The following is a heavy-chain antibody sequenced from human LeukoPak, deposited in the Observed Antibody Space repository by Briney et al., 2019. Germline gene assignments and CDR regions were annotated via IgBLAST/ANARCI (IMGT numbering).Heavy chain of an antibody. Sequence: GGSLRLSCAASGFTFSSYTMNWVRQAPGKGLEWVSSISTSSRYTYYADSVKGRFTISRDNSKNTLYLQMNSLRAEDTAVYYCAKSVFCIGGSCFNPFDYWGQGTLVTVSS. CDR2: ISTSSRYT. V-gene: IGHV3-21*04. J-gene: IGHJ4*02. CDR3: AKSVFCIGGSCFNPFDY. CDR1: GFTFSSYT. D-gene: IGHD2-15*01.